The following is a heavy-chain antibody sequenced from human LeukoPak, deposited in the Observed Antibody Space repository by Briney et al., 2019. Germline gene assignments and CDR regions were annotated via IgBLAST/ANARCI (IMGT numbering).Heavy chain of an antibody. V-gene: IGHV4-59*01. CDR1: GGSISSYY. J-gene: IGHJ4*02. Sequence: SETLSLTCTVSGGSISSYYWSWIRQPPGKGLEWIGYIYYSGSTNYNPSLKSRVTISVDTSKNQFSLKLSSVTAADTAVYYCARHSVYSSSWFDYWGQGTLVTVSS. D-gene: IGHD6-13*01. CDR2: IYYSGST. CDR3: ARHSVYSSSWFDY.